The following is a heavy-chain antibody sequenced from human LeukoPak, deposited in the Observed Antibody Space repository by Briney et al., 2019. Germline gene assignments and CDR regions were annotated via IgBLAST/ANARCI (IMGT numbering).Heavy chain of an antibody. D-gene: IGHD3-22*01. CDR2: IYYSGST. Sequence: SETLSLTCTVSGVSISSRSYYWGWIRQPPGKGLEWIGYIYYSGSTNYNPSLKSRVTISVDTSKNQFSLKLSSVTAADTAVYYCARYSYYYDSSGYGSAFDIWGQGTMVTVSS. J-gene: IGHJ3*02. CDR1: GVSISSRSYY. V-gene: IGHV4-61*05. CDR3: ARYSYYYDSSGYGSAFDI.